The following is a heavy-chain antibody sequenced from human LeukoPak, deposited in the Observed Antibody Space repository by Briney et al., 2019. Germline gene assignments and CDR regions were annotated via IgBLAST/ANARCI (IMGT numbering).Heavy chain of an antibody. CDR3: ARGSHIVVVTAILY. Sequence: SETLSLTCAVYGGSFSGYYWSWIRQPPGKGLEWIGEINHSGSTNYNPSLKSRVTISVDTSKNQFSLKLRSVTAADTAVYYCARGSHIVVVTAILYWGQGTLVTVSS. V-gene: IGHV4-34*01. CDR2: INHSGST. J-gene: IGHJ4*02. CDR1: GGSFSGYY. D-gene: IGHD2-21*02.